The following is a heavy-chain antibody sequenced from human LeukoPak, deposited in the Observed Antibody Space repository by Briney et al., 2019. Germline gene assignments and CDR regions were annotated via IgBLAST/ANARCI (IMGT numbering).Heavy chain of an antibody. CDR2: INPNSGGT. CDR3: ARAPIYYDSSGYYSGHDAFDI. D-gene: IGHD3-22*01. CDR1: GYTFTSYY. V-gene: IGHV1-2*02. Sequence: ASVKVSCKASGYTFTSYYMHWVRQAPGQGLEWMGWINPNSGGTNYAQKLQGRVTMTTDTSTSTAYMELRSLRSDDTAVYYCARAPIYYDSSGYYSGHDAFDIWGQGTMVTVSS. J-gene: IGHJ3*02.